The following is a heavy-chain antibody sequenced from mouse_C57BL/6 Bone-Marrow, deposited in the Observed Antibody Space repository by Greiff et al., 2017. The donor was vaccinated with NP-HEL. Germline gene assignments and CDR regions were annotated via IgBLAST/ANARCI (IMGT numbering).Heavy chain of an antibody. V-gene: IGHV5-9*01. CDR2: ISGGGGNT. J-gene: IGHJ3*01. CDR1: GFTFSSYT. D-gene: IGHD2-1*01. CDR3: ARPLARELYYVAWFAY. Sequence: EVKLVESGGGLVKPGGSLKLSCAASGFTFSSYTMSWVRQTPEKRLEWVATISGGGGNTYYPDSVKGRFTLTRDNAKNTLYLQMSSLRSEDTALYYSARPLARELYYVAWFAYWGQGTLVTVSA.